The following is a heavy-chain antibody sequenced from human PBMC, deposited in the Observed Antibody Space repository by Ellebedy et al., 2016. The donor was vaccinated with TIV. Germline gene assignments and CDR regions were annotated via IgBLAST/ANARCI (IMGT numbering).Heavy chain of an antibody. CDR3: ARGIYDSWGGAYYLDS. CDR2: MSPNSGDT. CDR1: GYTFTTYD. J-gene: IGHJ4*02. V-gene: IGHV1-8*01. D-gene: IGHD3-3*01. Sequence: ASVKVSCXASGYTFTTYDINWVRQAPGQGLEWMGWMSPNSGDTGSPQKFQGRVTMTSNNSISTAYMELSSLRSEDTAVYYCARGIYDSWGGAYYLDSWGQGTLVTVSS.